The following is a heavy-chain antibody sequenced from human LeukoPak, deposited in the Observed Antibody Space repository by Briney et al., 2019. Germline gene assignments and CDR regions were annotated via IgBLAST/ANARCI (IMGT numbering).Heavy chain of an antibody. J-gene: IGHJ3*02. CDR1: GFTFSSYW. Sequence: GGSLRLSCAASGFTFSSYWMHWVRQGPGKGLVWVSRFLSDGSRTTYADSVKGRFTISGDNAKNMLYLQMNSLRAEDTAVYYCARITSMNYVGDAFHIWGQGTMVTVSS. CDR2: FLSDGSRT. CDR3: ARITSMNYVGDAFHI. V-gene: IGHV3-74*01. D-gene: IGHD1-7*01.